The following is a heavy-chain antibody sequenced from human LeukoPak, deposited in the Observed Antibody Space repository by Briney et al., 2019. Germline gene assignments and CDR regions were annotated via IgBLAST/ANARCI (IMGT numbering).Heavy chain of an antibody. CDR1: GFTVSSNY. Sequence: GGSLRLSCAASGFTVSSNYMSWVRQAPGKGLEWVSVIYSGGSTYYADSVKGRFTISRDNSKNTLYLQMGSLRAGDMAVYYCARDRWGCTSTSCYDFGYWGQGTLVTVSS. V-gene: IGHV3-53*05. CDR3: ARDRWGCTSTSCYDFGY. CDR2: IYSGGST. D-gene: IGHD2-2*01. J-gene: IGHJ4*02.